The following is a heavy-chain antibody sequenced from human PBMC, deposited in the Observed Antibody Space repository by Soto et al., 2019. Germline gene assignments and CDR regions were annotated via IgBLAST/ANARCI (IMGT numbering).Heavy chain of an antibody. V-gene: IGHV3-48*03. Sequence: PGGSLRLSCAASGFTFSSYEMNWVRQAPGKGLEWVSYISSSGSTIYYADSVKGRFTISRDNAKNSLYLQMNSLRAEDTAVYYCARVVVPAAIPYYYYYYGMDVWGQGTTVTVSS. CDR1: GFTFSSYE. J-gene: IGHJ6*02. D-gene: IGHD2-2*01. CDR2: ISSSGSTI. CDR3: ARVVVPAAIPYYYYYYGMDV.